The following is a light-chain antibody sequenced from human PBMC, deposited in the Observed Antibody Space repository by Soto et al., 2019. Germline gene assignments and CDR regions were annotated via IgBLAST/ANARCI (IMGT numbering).Light chain of an antibody. J-gene: IGKJ1*01. CDR2: KAS. CDR1: QSISSW. V-gene: IGKV1-5*03. CDR3: QQYNAYPLT. Sequence: DIQMTQSPSTLSASVGDRVIITCRASQSISSWLAWYQQKPGKAPKLLIYKASSLESGVPLRFSGSGSGTEFTLTISSLQPDDFATYYCQQYNAYPLTFGQGTKVELK.